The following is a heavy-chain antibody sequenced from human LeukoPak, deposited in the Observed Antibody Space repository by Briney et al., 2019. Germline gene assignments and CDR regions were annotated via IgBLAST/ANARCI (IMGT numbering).Heavy chain of an antibody. CDR1: GFTFDDYA. J-gene: IGHJ4*02. Sequence: QSGRSLRLSCAASGFTFDDYAMHWVRQAPGKGLEWVSGISWNSGSIGYADSVKGRFTISRDNAKNSLYLQMNGLRAEDMALYYCAKDLVVRGVIISFGLDYWGQGTLVTVSS. CDR3: AKDLVVRGVIISFGLDY. CDR2: ISWNSGSI. D-gene: IGHD3-10*01. V-gene: IGHV3-9*03.